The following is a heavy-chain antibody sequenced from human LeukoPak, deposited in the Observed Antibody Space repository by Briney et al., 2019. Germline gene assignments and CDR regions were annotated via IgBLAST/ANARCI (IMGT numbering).Heavy chain of an antibody. CDR2: ISAYNGNT. J-gene: IGHJ5*02. Sequence: GASVKVSCKASGYTFTSYGISWVRQAPGQGLEWMGWISAYNGNTNYAQKLQGRVTMTTDTSTSTAYMELRSLRSDDTAVYYCARTELWFGELNWFDPWGQGTLVTVSS. V-gene: IGHV1-18*01. CDR3: ARTELWFGELNWFDP. D-gene: IGHD3-10*01. CDR1: GYTFTSYG.